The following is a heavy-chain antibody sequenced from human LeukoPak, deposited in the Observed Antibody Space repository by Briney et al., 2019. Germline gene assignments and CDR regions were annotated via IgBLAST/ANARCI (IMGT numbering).Heavy chain of an antibody. CDR2: IIYSGGAT. CDR3: AKDGLYYDGSEHVYYFDS. J-gene: IGHJ4*02. D-gene: IGHD3-22*01. Sequence: PGGSLRLSCAASGFTFSRSAMTWVRQGPGTGLEFVASIIYSGGATYYADSGKGRFTISRDNSKNTLYLQMNSLRAEDTALYYCAKDGLYYDGSEHVYYFDSWGQGTLVTVSS. V-gene: IGHV3-23*01. CDR1: GFTFSRSA.